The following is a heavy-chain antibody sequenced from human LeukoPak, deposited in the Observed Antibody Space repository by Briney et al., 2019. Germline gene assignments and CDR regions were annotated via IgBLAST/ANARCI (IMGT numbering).Heavy chain of an antibody. V-gene: IGHV4-59*01. CDR3: ARGPGYNWKAHYYYYGMDV. CDR1: GGSISSYY. CDR2: IYYSGGT. D-gene: IGHD1-1*01. J-gene: IGHJ6*04. Sequence: TSETLSLTCTVSGGSISSYYWSWIRQPPGKGLEWIGYIYYSGGTNYNPSLKSRVTISVDTSKNQFSLKLSSVTAADTAVYYCARGPGYNWKAHYYYYGMDVWGKGTTVTVSS.